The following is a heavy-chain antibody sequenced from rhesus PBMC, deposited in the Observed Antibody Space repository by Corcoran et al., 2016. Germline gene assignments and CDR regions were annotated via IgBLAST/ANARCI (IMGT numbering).Heavy chain of an antibody. V-gene: IGHV2-95*01. CDR3: ARVRSRNRIYWYFDL. Sequence: QVTLKESGPALVQPTQTLTLTCPFSGFSISTTGTGVAWIRQPPGQALEWLASIYWNDSKYYSTSLKSRLTISKDTSKNQVVLTMTNMDPVDTATYYCARVRSRNRIYWYFDLWGPGTPITISS. CDR1: GFSISTTGTG. J-gene: IGHJ2*01. D-gene: IGHD6-25*01. CDR2: IYWNDSK.